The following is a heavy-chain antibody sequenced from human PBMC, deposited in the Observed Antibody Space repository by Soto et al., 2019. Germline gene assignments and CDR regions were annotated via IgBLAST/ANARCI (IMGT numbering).Heavy chain of an antibody. J-gene: IGHJ6*02. V-gene: IGHV4-59*08. Sequence: SETLSLTCTVSGGSLSSYYWTWIRQPPGKGLEWIGYVYYSGNTNYNPSLKSRVTISVDTSKNQFSLRLTSVTAADTAVYYCERLAVYCSTNCCHGDYAMDVWGQGTTVTVS. CDR2: VYYSGNT. D-gene: IGHD2-2*01. CDR1: GGSLSSYY. CDR3: ERLAVYCSTNCCHGDYAMDV.